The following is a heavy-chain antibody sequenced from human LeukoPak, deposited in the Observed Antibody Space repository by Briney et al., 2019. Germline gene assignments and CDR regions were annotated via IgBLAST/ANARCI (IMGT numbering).Heavy chain of an antibody. Sequence: PGGSLRLSCAASGFTFSSYSMNWVRQAPGKGLEWVSYISSSSSTIYYADSVKGRFTISRDNAKNSLYLQMNSLRAEDTAVYYCARDGANNRPNYYGSGSYYKGFFDYWGQGTLVTVSS. J-gene: IGHJ4*02. V-gene: IGHV3-48*01. D-gene: IGHD3-10*01. CDR1: GFTFSSYS. CDR3: ARDGANNRPNYYGSGSYYKGFFDY. CDR2: ISSSSSTI.